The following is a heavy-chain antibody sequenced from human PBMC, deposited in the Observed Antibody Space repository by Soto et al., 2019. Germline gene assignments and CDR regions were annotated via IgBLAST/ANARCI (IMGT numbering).Heavy chain of an antibody. J-gene: IGHJ6*02. CDR1: GGSISSYY. CDR2: IYYSGST. D-gene: IGHD2-15*01. V-gene: IGHV4-59*01. Sequence: QVQLQESGPGLVKPSETLSLTCTVSGGSISSYYWSWIRQPPGKGLEWIGYIYYSGSTNYNPSLTSRVTISVDTSKNQFALKRSSVTAADTAVYYCAIGVGYLGGMDVWGQWTTVTVSS. CDR3: AIGVGYLGGMDV.